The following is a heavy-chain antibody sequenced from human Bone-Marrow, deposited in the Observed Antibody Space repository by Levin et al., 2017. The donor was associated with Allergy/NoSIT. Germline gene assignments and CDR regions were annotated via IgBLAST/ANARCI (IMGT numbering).Heavy chain of an antibody. CDR1: GFTFRSYG. V-gene: IGHV3-30*18. J-gene: IGHJ4*02. CDR2: ISYDGSGK. Sequence: HTGGSLRLSCEASGFTFRSYGMHWVRQAPGKGPEGVAFISYDGSGKYFADFVQGRFIISRDNSKNTLYLQMNGLRIEDTAVYYCAKDLFDFWSGYYGPTDFDYRGQGTLVTVSS. CDR3: AKDLFDFWSGYYGPTDFDY. D-gene: IGHD3-3*01.